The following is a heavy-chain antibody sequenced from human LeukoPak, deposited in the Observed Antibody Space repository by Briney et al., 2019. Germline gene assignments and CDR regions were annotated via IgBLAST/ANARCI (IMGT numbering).Heavy chain of an antibody. D-gene: IGHD3-10*01. J-gene: IGHJ4*02. CDR2: ISGYNGNT. Sequence: GASVKVSCKASGGTFSSYAISWVRQAPGQGLEWMGWISGYNGNTNYAQKLQGRVTMTTDTSTSTAYMELRRLRSDDTAVYYCARGRELTLLDYWGQGTLVTVSS. CDR1: GGTFSSYA. CDR3: ARGRELTLLDY. V-gene: IGHV1-18*01.